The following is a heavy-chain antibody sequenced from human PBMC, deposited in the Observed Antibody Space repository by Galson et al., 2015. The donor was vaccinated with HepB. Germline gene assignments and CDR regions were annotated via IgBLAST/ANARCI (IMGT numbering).Heavy chain of an antibody. CDR3: TTDLVEYPYYDILTGYSSDFDY. D-gene: IGHD3-9*01. CDR2: IKSKTDGGTT. Sequence: SLRLSCAASGFTFSNAWMNWVRQAPGKGLEWVGRIKSKTDGGTTDYAAPVKGRFTISRDDSKNTLYLQMNSLKTEDTAVYYCTTDLVEYPYYDILTGYSSDFDYWGQGTLVTVSS. J-gene: IGHJ4*02. V-gene: IGHV3-15*07. CDR1: GFTFSNAW.